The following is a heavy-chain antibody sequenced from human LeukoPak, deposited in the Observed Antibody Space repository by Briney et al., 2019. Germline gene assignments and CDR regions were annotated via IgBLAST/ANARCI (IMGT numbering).Heavy chain of an antibody. CDR1: GFTFSSYW. CDR2: IKQDGSEK. D-gene: IGHD3-16*01. CDR3: ARDYGYDYVWGSFDAFDI. J-gene: IGHJ3*02. V-gene: IGHV3-7*04. Sequence: GGSLRLSRAASGFTFSSYWMSWVRQAPGKGLEWVANIKQDGSEKYYVDSVKGRFTISRDNAKNSLYLQMNSLRAEDTAVYYCARDYGYDYVWGSFDAFDIWGQGTMVTVSS.